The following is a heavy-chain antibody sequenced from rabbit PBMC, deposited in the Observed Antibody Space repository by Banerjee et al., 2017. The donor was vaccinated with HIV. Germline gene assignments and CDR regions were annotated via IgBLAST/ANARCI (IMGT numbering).Heavy chain of an antibody. V-gene: IGHV1S7*01. Sequence: QSLEETGGGLVQPGGSLTLSCKASGFDFSSYWMSWVRQAPGKGLEWIGNIYVGKVNTDYASWVNGRFTISSDNAQNTVVLQMNSLTAADTATYFCARVGGYATYAYARDLWGQGTLVTVS. CDR1: GFDFSSYW. D-gene: IGHD6-1*01. J-gene: IGHJ4*01. CDR3: ARVGGYATYAYARDL. CDR2: IYVGKVNT.